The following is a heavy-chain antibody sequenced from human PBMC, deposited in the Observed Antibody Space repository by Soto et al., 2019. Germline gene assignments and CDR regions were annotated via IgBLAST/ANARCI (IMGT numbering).Heavy chain of an antibody. J-gene: IGHJ6*02. V-gene: IGHV6-1*01. D-gene: IGHD3-10*01. CDR3: ARAYYGSGAYYYYGMDV. Sequence: QTLSLTCAISGDSVSSNSAAWNWIRQSPSRGLEWLGRTYYRSKWYNDYAVSVKSRITINPDTSKNQFSLQLNSVTPEDTAVYYCARAYYGSGAYYYYGMDVWGQGTTVTVS. CDR2: TYYRSKWYN. CDR1: GDSVSSNSAA.